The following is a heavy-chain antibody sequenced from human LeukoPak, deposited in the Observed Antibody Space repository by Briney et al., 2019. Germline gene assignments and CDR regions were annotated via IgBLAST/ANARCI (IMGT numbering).Heavy chain of an antibody. D-gene: IGHD1-1*01. Sequence: PGGSLRLSCAASGFTFSSYGMHWVRQAPGKGLEWVAAISYDGSNEYYADSVRGRFTISRDKSRNTLYLQMNSLRADDTAIYYCAKRQPYYFDYWGQGTLVTVSS. V-gene: IGHV3-30*18. CDR2: ISYDGSNE. CDR3: AKRQPYYFDY. CDR1: GFTFSSYG. J-gene: IGHJ4*02.